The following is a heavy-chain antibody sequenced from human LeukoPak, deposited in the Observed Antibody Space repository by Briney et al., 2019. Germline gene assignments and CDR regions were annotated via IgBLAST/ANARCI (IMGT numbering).Heavy chain of an antibody. CDR3: ARGRNIVVVIAISRGGYYFDY. CDR2: INHSGST. Sequence: SETLSLTCAVYGGSSSGYYWSWIRQPPGKGLEWIGEINHSGSTNYNPSLKSRVTISVDTSKNQFSLKLSSVTAADTAVYYCARGRNIVVVIAISRGGYYFDYWGQGTLVTVSS. D-gene: IGHD2-21*01. J-gene: IGHJ4*02. V-gene: IGHV4-34*01. CDR1: GGSSSGYY.